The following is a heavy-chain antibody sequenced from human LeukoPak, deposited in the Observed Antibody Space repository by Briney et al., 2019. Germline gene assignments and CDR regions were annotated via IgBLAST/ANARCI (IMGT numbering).Heavy chain of an antibody. D-gene: IGHD2/OR15-2a*01. Sequence: SQTLSLTCTVSSASISSGAYYWSWIRQPPGKGLEWIGYIFRTGATSYNPSFQSRVTTSLDRSKNQFSLELRSVTAADTAAYYCARGNSVAEYNWFDPWGQGTLVTVSS. CDR3: ARGNSVAEYNWFDP. V-gene: IGHV4-30-2*01. CDR2: IFRTGAT. J-gene: IGHJ5*02. CDR1: SASISSGAYY.